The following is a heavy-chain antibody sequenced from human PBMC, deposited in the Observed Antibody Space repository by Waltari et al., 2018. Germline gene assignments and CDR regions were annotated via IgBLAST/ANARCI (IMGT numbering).Heavy chain of an antibody. D-gene: IGHD6-6*01. CDR2: IFSNDEK. CDR1: GFSPSNASMG. V-gene: IGHV2-26*01. J-gene: IGHJ4*02. Sequence: QVTLKESGPVLVKPTEPLTLTCTVSGFSPSNASMGVRWLRPPPGKALEWLAHIFSNDEKSYSTSLKRRLTISKDTSKSQVVLTMTNMDPVDTATYYCARTVATMYSSSSTDYWGQGTLVTVSS. CDR3: ARTVATMYSSSSTDY.